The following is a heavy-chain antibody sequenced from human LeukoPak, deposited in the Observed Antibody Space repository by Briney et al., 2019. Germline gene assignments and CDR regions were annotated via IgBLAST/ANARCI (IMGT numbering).Heavy chain of an antibody. V-gene: IGHV4-34*01. CDR1: GGSFSGYY. CDR2: INNSGST. CDR3: ARGRAFFD. D-gene: IGHD3-3*02. Sequence: PSETLSLTCAVYGGSFSGYYWNWIRQPPGKGLEWIGEINNSGSTNYNPSLKSRVTISRDTSKNQFSLKLSSVSAADTAVYYCARGRAFFDWGQGTLVTVSS. J-gene: IGHJ4*02.